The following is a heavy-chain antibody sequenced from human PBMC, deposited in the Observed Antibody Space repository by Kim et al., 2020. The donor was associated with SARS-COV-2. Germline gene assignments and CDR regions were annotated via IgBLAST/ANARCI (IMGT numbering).Heavy chain of an antibody. J-gene: IGHJ4*02. CDR2: IREDGGNT. CDR3: VRDYGPGPQGFE. CDR1: GFFFRKYW. Sequence: GGSLRLSCVASGFFFRKYWMSWVRQAPGKGLEWVARIREDGGNTLYADSVKGRFTVSRDNGNNVLSLQMNSLMSEDTAIYYCVRDYGPGPQGFEWGQGTLVTVSP. D-gene: IGHD3-10*01. V-gene: IGHV3-74*01.